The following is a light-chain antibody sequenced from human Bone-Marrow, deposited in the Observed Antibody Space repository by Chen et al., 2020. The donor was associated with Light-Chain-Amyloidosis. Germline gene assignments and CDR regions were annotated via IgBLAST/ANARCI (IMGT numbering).Light chain of an antibody. Sequence: SYELTQPPSVSVSPGQTARITCSGDDLPTKYAYWYQQKPGQAPVLVIHRATERPSGISERFSGSSSGTTATLTIGGVQAEDVADYHCQSADSSGTYEVIFGGGTKLTVL. CDR1: DLPTKY. V-gene: IGLV3-25*03. CDR3: QSADSSGTYEVI. CDR2: RAT. J-gene: IGLJ2*01.